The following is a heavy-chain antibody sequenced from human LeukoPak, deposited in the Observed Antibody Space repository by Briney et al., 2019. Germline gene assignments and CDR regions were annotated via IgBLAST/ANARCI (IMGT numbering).Heavy chain of an antibody. Sequence: SETLSLTCTVSGGSVSSGSYYWSWIRQPPGKGLEWIGYIYYSERINYNPSLKSRVTISVDTSKNQFSLKLSSVTAADTAVYYCARTYYDDSSGYYYYYYGMDVWGQGTTVTVSS. D-gene: IGHD3-22*01. CDR3: ARTYYDDSSGYYYYYYGMDV. V-gene: IGHV4-61*01. J-gene: IGHJ6*02. CDR2: IYYSERI. CDR1: GGSVSSGSYY.